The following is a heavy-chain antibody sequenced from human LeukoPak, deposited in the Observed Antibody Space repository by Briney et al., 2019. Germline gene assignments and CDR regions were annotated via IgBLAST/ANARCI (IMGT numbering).Heavy chain of an antibody. CDR3: ARPQDYTVTKEYYFDY. CDR1: GNTFTSYG. Sequence: ASVKVSCKASGNTFTSYGISWVRQAPGQGLEWMGWISAYNGNTNYAQKLQGRVTMTTDTSTSTAYMELRSLRSDDTAVYYCARPQDYTVTKEYYFDYWGQGTLVTVSS. J-gene: IGHJ4*02. V-gene: IGHV1-18*04. CDR2: ISAYNGNT. D-gene: IGHD4-17*01.